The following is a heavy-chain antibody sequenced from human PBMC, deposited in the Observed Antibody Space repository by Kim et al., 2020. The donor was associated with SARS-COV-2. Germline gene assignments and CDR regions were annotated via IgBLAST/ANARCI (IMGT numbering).Heavy chain of an antibody. V-gene: IGHV3-13*01. Sequence: GGSLRLSCAASGFTFSSYDMHWVRQATGKGLEWVSAIGTAGDTYYPGSVKGRFTISRENAKNSLYLQMNSLRAGDTAVYYCARGDSSSWTTNYYYYYGMDVWGQGTTVTVSS. J-gene: IGHJ6*02. CDR3: ARGDSSSWTTNYYYYYGMDV. D-gene: IGHD6-13*01. CDR2: IGTAGDT. CDR1: GFTFSSYD.